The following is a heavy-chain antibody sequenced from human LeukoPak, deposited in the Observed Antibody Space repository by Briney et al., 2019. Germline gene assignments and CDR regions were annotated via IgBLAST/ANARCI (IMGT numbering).Heavy chain of an antibody. CDR2: IKQDGSEK. CDR1: GFTFNNYW. J-gene: IGHJ3*02. Sequence: GGSLRLSCAASGFTFNNYWMSWVRQAPGKGLEWVANIKQDGSEKFYVDSVEGRFTISRDNAKNSLYLQMDSLRAEDTAVYYCSSGDTFDIWGQGTMVTVSS. CDR3: SSGDTFDI. V-gene: IGHV3-7*01.